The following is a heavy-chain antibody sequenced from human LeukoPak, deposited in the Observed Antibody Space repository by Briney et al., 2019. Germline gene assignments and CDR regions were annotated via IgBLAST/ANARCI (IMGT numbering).Heavy chain of an antibody. CDR2: ISNNGGYT. Sequence: GGSLGLSCAASGFTFSSSAMSWVRQAPGKGLEWVSAISNNGGYTYYADSVQGRFTISRDNSKSTLCLQMNSLRAEDTAVYYCAKQLGYCSDGSCYFPYWGQGTLVTVSS. J-gene: IGHJ4*02. D-gene: IGHD2-15*01. CDR1: GFTFSSSA. V-gene: IGHV3-23*01. CDR3: AKQLGYCSDGSCYFPY.